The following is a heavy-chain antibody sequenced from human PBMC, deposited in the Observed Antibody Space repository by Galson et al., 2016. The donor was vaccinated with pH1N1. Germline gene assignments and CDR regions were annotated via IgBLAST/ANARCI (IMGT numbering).Heavy chain of an antibody. D-gene: IGHD3-16*01. J-gene: IGHJ4*02. CDR3: ARLRGIAFDS. V-gene: IGHV5-51*03. Sequence: QSGAEVKKPGESLKISCKASGYSLTDYWIGWVRQMTGKGLGWMGIIFPGDSDTRYSPSFQGQVTISADKSINTAYLQWSSLKASDTAIYYCARLRGIAFDSGGQGTLVTVST. CDR2: IFPGDSDT. CDR1: GYSLTDYW.